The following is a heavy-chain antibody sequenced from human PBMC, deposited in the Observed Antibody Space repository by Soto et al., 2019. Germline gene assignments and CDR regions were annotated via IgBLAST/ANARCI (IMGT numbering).Heavy chain of an antibody. D-gene: IGHD2-15*01. CDR1: GGSISSSSYY. Sequence: QLQLQESGPGLVKPSETLSLTCTVSGGSISSSSYYWGWIRQPPGKGLEWIGSIYYSGNTYYTPSLTSRVSISVDTSTNQFSLKLSSVTGADTAVYYCAREGGRYCTGGSCQVDYWGQGTLVTVSS. CDR2: IYYSGNT. CDR3: AREGGRYCTGGSCQVDY. J-gene: IGHJ4*02. V-gene: IGHV4-39*02.